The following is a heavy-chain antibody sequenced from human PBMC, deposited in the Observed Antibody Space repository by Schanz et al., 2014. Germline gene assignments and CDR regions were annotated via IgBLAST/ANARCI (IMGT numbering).Heavy chain of an antibody. CDR3: AKCIGWYGRCAFDI. CDR1: GFSFSGYG. D-gene: IGHD6-19*01. CDR2: IRFDASAK. Sequence: QVQLVESGGGVAQPGGSLRLSCAASGFSFSGYGMHWVRQAPGKGLEWVAYIRFDASAKYYGDSVEGRFTISRDNSKNTLYLQMNSLRDEDTAMYYCAKCIGWYGRCAFDIWGQGTMVTVSS. J-gene: IGHJ3*02. V-gene: IGHV3-30*02.